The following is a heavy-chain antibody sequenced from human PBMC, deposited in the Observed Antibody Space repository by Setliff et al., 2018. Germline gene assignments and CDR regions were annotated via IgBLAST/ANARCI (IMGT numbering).Heavy chain of an antibody. CDR1: GDTFSSYG. Sequence: GASVKVPCKASGDTFSSYGISWVRQAPGQGLEWMGGTIPMFGSTSYAQKFQGRVTIITDESTTTAYMELSSLGSEDTAVYYCVREGVDTRSSTAYRYYMDVWGKGTTVTVSS. D-gene: IGHD5-18*01. CDR3: VREGVDTRSSTAYRYYMDV. V-gene: IGHV1-69*05. CDR2: TIPMFGST. J-gene: IGHJ6*03.